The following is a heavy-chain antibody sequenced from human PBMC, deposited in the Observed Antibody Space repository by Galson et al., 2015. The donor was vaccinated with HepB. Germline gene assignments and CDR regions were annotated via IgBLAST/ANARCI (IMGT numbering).Heavy chain of an antibody. CDR1: GGSISSGDYY. CDR2: IYYSGST. D-gene: IGHD1-26*01. CDR3: ARVLVGATLGNAFDI. Sequence: LSLTCTVSGGSISSGDYYWSWIRQPPGKGLEWIGYIYYSGSTYYNPSLKSRVTISVDTSKNQFSLKLSSVTAADTAVYYCARVLVGATLGNAFDIWGQGTMVTVSS. J-gene: IGHJ3*02. V-gene: IGHV4-30-4*01.